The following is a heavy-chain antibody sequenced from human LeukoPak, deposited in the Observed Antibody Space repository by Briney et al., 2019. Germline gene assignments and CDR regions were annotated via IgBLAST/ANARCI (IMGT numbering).Heavy chain of an antibody. J-gene: IGHJ3*02. CDR3: ARIIVVPAAKAAFDI. Sequence: SETLSLTCTVSGVSISSYYWSWIRQPPGKGLEWIGYIYYSGSTNYNPSLKSRVTISVDTSKNQFSLKLSSVTAADTAVYYCARIIVVPAAKAAFDIWGQGAMVTVSS. V-gene: IGHV4-59*01. CDR2: IYYSGST. D-gene: IGHD2-2*01. CDR1: GVSISSYY.